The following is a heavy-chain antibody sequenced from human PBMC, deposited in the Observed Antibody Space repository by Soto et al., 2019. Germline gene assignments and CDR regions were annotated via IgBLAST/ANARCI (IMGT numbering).Heavy chain of an antibody. V-gene: IGHV3-33*01. J-gene: IGHJ6*02. CDR1: GFTFSSYG. Sequence: QVQLVESGGGVVQPGRSLRLSCAASGFTFSSYGMHWVRQAPGKGLEWVAVIWYDGSNKYYADSVKGRFTISRDNSKNTLYLQMTSLRAEDTAVDYCARAYSDDYGMDVWGQGTTVTVSS. CDR3: ARAYSDDYGMDV. CDR2: IWYDGSNK. D-gene: IGHD1-26*01.